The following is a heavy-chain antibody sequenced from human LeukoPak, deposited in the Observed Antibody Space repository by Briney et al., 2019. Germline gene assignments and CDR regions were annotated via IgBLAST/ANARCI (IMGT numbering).Heavy chain of an antibody. J-gene: IGHJ1*01. CDR1: GFIFSGYG. D-gene: IGHD1-1*01. Sequence: GGSLRLSCAASGFIFSGYGMHWVRQAPGKGLEWVAFTRYDGSNKNYADSVKGRFTISRDNSKNTLYLQMNSLRAEDTAVYYCAKSSTSLEATQGHFQHWGQGTLVTVSS. CDR2: TRYDGSNK. CDR3: AKSSTSLEATQGHFQH. V-gene: IGHV3-30*02.